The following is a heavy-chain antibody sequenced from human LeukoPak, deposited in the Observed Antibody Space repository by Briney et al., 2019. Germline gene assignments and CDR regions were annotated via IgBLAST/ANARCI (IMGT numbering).Heavy chain of an antibody. CDR1: GFTFSSYG. V-gene: IGHV3-33*01. CDR3: TGGYGDYGAFDI. J-gene: IGHJ3*02. CDR2: IWYDGSNK. D-gene: IGHD4-17*01. Sequence: GRSLRLSCAASGFTFSSYGMHWVRQAPGKGLEWVAVIWYDGSNKYYADSVKGRFTISRDNSKNTLYLQMNSLRAEDTAVNYCTGGYGDYGAFDIWGQGTMVTVSS.